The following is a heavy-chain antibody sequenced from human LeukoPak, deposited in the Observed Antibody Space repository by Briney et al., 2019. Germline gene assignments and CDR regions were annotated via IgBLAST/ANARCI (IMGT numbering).Heavy chain of an antibody. V-gene: IGHV3-20*01. CDR3: AKGDRNGWYFDY. CDR1: GYTFDDHG. J-gene: IGHJ4*02. Sequence: PGGSLRLSCAGSGYTFDDHGMSWVRQAPGKGLEWVSGINWNGESTGYADFVKGRFTISRDNAKDSLFLQMNHLRAEDTALYHCAKGDRNGWYFDYWGLGTLVTVSS. D-gene: IGHD6-19*01. CDR2: INWNGEST.